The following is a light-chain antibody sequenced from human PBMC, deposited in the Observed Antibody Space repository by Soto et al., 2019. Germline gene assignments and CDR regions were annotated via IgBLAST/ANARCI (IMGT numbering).Light chain of an antibody. Sequence: QSALPQPASVSGSPGRSITISCTGTSTYIGTYNSVSWYQHHPGKAPKLLIFEVIDRPSGVSDRFSGSKSGNTASLTISSLQFEDEADYDCCSYATTDSLLFGGGTKLTVL. CDR3: CSYATTDSLL. CDR1: STYIGTYNS. V-gene: IGLV2-14*01. CDR2: EVI. J-gene: IGLJ3*02.